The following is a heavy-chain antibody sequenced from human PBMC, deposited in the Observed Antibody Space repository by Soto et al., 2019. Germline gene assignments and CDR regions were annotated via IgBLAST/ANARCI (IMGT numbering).Heavy chain of an antibody. J-gene: IGHJ4*02. CDR3: ARTYYDILTGYQYFDY. CDR2: IYYSGST. Sequence: QLLESGPGLVKPSETLSLTCTVSGGSISSSSYYWGWIRQPPGKGLEWIGSIYYSGSTYYNPSLKSRVTISVDTSKNQFSLKLSSVTAADTAVYYCARTYYDILTGYQYFDYWGQGTLVTVSS. CDR1: GGSISSSSYY. D-gene: IGHD3-9*01. V-gene: IGHV4-39*01.